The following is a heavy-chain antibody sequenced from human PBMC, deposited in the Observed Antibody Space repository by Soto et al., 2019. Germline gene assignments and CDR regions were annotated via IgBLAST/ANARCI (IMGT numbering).Heavy chain of an antibody. Sequence: LRLSCAASGFSFGSYALGWVRQAPGKGLEWVSTISGSDGKTFYADSVKGRFSISRDTSQNTLYLQMNSLRADDTAIYYCARWSYLDYWGQGTRVTVSS. CDR1: GFSFGSYA. D-gene: IGHD3-3*01. CDR3: ARWSYLDY. J-gene: IGHJ4*02. CDR2: ISGSDGKT. V-gene: IGHV3-23*01.